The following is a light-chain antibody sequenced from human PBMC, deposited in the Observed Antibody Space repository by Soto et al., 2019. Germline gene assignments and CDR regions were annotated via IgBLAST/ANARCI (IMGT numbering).Light chain of an antibody. J-gene: IGKJ1*01. CDR3: QQYTSYS. V-gene: IGKV1-5*01. CDR2: HAS. CDR1: QSTSNW. Sequence: IQLTQSPSTLPASVGDRVTITCRASQSTSNWLAWYQQKPGTAPKLLIYHASILETAVPSRFSGNGSGTEFTLTISSLQAGDFATDYCQQYTSYSFGQGSRVEIK.